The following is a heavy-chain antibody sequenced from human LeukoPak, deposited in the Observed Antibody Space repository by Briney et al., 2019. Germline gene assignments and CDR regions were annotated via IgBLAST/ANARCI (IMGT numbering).Heavy chain of an antibody. CDR2: RHGGGNT. CDR3: ARDHPDRSGYSVI. Sequence: PGRSLRLSCTASGFTVSSNYMGWVRQAPGKGLEWVSVRHGGGNTWYAHSVKGRFTISSDQSKSTLYLQMNSLRADDTAVYYCARDHPDRSGYSVIWGQGTLVTVSS. CDR1: GFTVSSNY. J-gene: IGHJ4*02. V-gene: IGHV3-53*01. D-gene: IGHD3-22*01.